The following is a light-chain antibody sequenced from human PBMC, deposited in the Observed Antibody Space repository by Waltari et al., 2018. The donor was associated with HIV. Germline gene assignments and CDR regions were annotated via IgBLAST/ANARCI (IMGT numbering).Light chain of an antibody. V-gene: IGLV1-51*01. CDR2: DNH. Sequence: QSVLAQPPSISAPPGQVVSISCSGTSSNIGNNFVSWYRQVPGTAPKLVIYDNHKRPSGIPDRFSASKSGTSAALGITGLRTWDEADYYCGTWDSSLSAVVFGGGTRLTVL. J-gene: IGLJ3*02. CDR1: SSNIGNNF. CDR3: GTWDSSLSAVV.